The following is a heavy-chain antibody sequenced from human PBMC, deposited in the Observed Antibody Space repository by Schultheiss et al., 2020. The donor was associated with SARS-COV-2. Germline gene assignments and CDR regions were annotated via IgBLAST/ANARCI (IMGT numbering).Heavy chain of an antibody. J-gene: IGHJ5*02. V-gene: IGHV4-34*01. CDR2: INHSGST. D-gene: IGHD7-27*01. CDR3: ARGLAGDKVWWFDP. Sequence: SETLSLTCTVSGGSISSYYWSWIRQPPGKGLEWIGEINHSGSTNYNPSLKSRVTMSVDTSKNQFSLKLSSVTAADTAVYYCARGLAGDKVWWFDPWGQGTLVTVSS. CDR1: GGSISSYY.